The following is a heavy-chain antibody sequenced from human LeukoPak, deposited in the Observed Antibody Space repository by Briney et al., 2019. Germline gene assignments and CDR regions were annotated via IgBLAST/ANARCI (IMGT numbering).Heavy chain of an antibody. CDR2: ISGSGSTM. Sequence: GGSLRLSCAASGFTFSTFEMNWVRQAPGTGLEWVSYISGSGSTMYYADSVKGRFTMSRDSAKNSLYLHMNSLRGEDTALYFCTRGRYFGIDFWGQGSLVTVSS. D-gene: IGHD3-9*01. J-gene: IGHJ4*02. V-gene: IGHV3-48*03. CDR3: TRGRYFGIDF. CDR1: GFTFSTFE.